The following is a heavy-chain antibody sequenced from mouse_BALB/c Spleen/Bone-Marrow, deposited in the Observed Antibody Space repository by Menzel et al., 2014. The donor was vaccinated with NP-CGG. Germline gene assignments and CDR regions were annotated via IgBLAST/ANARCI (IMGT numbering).Heavy chain of an antibody. CDR2: VDPANGNT. V-gene: IGHV14-3*02. CDR3: ARDSPYAMDY. CDR1: GFNIKDTY. Sequence: EVQLQQSGAELAKPGASVKLSCTASGFNIKDTYMHWVKQRPEQGLEWIGRVDPANGNTKYDPKFQGKTTITADTSSNTAYLQLSSLTSEDTAVYYCARDSPYAMDYWGQGTSVTVSS. J-gene: IGHJ4*01.